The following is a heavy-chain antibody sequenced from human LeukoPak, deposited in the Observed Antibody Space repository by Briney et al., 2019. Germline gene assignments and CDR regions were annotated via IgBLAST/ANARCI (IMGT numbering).Heavy chain of an antibody. Sequence: GASVKVSCKASGYTFTGYYMHWVRQAPGQGLEWMGWINPNSGGTNYAQKFQGRVTMTRDTSISTAYLQWSSLKASDTAMYYCARTHGSGSYPYNWFDPWGQGTLVTVSS. CDR2: INPNSGGT. J-gene: IGHJ5*02. V-gene: IGHV1-2*02. D-gene: IGHD3-10*01. CDR3: ARTHGSGSYPYNWFDP. CDR1: GYTFTGYY.